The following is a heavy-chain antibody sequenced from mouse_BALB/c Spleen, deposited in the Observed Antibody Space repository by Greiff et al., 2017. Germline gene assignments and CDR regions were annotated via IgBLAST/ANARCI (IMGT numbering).Heavy chain of an antibody. CDR2: ISTYYGDA. CDR3: ARRGNYGGMDY. V-gene: IGHV1S137*01. Sequence: QVQLKQSGAELVRPGVSVKISCKGSGYTFTDYAMHWVKQSHAKSLEWIGVISTYYGDASYNQKFKGKATMTVDKSSSTAYMELARLTSEDSAIYYCARRGNYGGMDYWGQGTSVTVSS. CDR1: GYTFTDYA. J-gene: IGHJ4*01. D-gene: IGHD2-1*01.